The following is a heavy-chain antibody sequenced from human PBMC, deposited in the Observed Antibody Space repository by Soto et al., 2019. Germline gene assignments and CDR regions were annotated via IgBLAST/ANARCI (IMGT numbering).Heavy chain of an antibody. CDR3: ARHYVWGNNRYRPFDI. V-gene: IGHV4-39*01. CDR2: IHYTGET. D-gene: IGHD3-16*02. Sequence: QLQLQESGPGLAKPSETLSLTCIVSGDSISSPSLYWAWIRQPPGKGLEWLANIHYTGETYYSPSLGSRLTITLDTSKNQFSLKLSSVTAADTAMYYCARHYVWGNNRYRPFDIWGQGTTVTVSS. J-gene: IGHJ3*02. CDR1: GDSISSPSLY.